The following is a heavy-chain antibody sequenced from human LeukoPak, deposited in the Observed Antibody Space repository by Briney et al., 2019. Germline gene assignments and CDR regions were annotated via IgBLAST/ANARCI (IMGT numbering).Heavy chain of an antibody. J-gene: IGHJ4*02. Sequence: PGASLKISCKGSGYRFTSYWIGWVRQMPGKGLEWMGIIYPGDSDTRYSPSFQGQVTISADKSISTAYLQWSSLKASDTAMYYCARYPPRPYSSSWYYLDNWGQGTLVTVSS. D-gene: IGHD6-13*01. CDR3: ARYPPRPYSSSWYYLDN. CDR2: IYPGDSDT. V-gene: IGHV5-51*01. CDR1: GYRFTSYW.